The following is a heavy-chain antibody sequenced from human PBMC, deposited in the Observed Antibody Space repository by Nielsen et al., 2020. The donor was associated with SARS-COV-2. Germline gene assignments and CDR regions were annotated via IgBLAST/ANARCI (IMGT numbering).Heavy chain of an antibody. Sequence: GESLKISCVVSGFTISTYAMSWVRQAPGKGLEWVSAISASTYYADSVKGRFTISRDNSKNTLYLQMNSLRAEDTAVYYCAREYSSSLPYHIHWGQGTLVTVSS. CDR1: GFTISTYA. CDR2: ISAST. D-gene: IGHD6-6*01. CDR3: AREYSSSLPYHIH. V-gene: IGHV3-23*01. J-gene: IGHJ4*02.